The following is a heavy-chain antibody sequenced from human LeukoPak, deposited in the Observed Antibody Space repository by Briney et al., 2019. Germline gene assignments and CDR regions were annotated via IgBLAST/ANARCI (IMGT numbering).Heavy chain of an antibody. D-gene: IGHD6-25*01. CDR3: AKNSGYNWQYFFDY. CDR1: GFTFNNFA. V-gene: IGHV3-33*03. Sequence: GGSLRLSCAASGFTFNNFAMQWVRQAPGKGLEWVALIWYDGTNKYYADSVKGRFTISRDNSKNTLYLQMNSLRAEDVAVYFCAKNSGYNWQYFFDYWGQGTLVTVSS. J-gene: IGHJ4*02. CDR2: IWYDGTNK.